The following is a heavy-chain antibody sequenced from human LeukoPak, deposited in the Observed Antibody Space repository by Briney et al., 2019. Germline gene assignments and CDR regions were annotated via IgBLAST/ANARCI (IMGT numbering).Heavy chain of an antibody. V-gene: IGHV3-23*01. D-gene: IGHD2-2*01. CDR1: GFTFSSYA. Sequence: TGGSLRLSCAASGFTFSSYAMSWVRQAPGKGLEWVSAISGSGGSTYYADSVKGRFTISRDNSKNTLYLQMNSLRAEDTAVYYCARDATQPSYAHDAFDIWGQGTMVTVSS. CDR2: ISGSGGST. J-gene: IGHJ3*02. CDR3: ARDATQPSYAHDAFDI.